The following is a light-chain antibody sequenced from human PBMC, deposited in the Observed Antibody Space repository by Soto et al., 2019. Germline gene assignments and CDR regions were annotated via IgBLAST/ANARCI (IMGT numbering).Light chain of an antibody. J-gene: IGKJ4*01. Sequence: DIQMTQSPSIWGGSLGEGVIITGRASQSISSWLAWYQQKPGKAPKLLIYKASSLESGVPSRFSGSGSGTEFTLTVSSLQPDDFATYYCQQYNSDSPLTFGGGTKVDI. CDR3: QQYNSDSPLT. V-gene: IGKV1-5*03. CDR1: QSISSW. CDR2: KAS.